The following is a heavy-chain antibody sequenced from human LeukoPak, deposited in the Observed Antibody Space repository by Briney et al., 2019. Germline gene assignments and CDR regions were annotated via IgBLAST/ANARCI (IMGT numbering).Heavy chain of an antibody. CDR3: AREERHYYDSSGYNDAFDI. CDR1: GGSISSDGYY. Sequence: SETLSLTCTVSGGSISSDGYYWSWIRQHPGKGLEWIGYIYYSGSTYYNPSLKSRVTISVDTSKNQFSLKLSSVTAADTAVYYCAREERHYYDSSGYNDAFDIWDQGTMVTVSS. V-gene: IGHV4-31*03. CDR2: IYYSGST. J-gene: IGHJ3*02. D-gene: IGHD3-22*01.